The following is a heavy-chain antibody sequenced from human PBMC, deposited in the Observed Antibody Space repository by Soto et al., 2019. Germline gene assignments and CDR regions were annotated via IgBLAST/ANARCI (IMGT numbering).Heavy chain of an antibody. CDR1: GGFVSSSSYS. J-gene: IGHJ6*02. D-gene: IGHD2-2*03. CDR3: ARLNGYCISTNCHGYYGMDV. CDR2: MYSSENT. Sequence: SETLSLTCAVSGGFVSSSSYSWGWIRQSPGKGLEWIGTMYSSENTYYNPSLLSRVTISVDTSKNEFSLRLSSATAADTAVYYCARLNGYCISTNCHGYYGMDVWGQGTTVTVS. V-gene: IGHV4-39*01.